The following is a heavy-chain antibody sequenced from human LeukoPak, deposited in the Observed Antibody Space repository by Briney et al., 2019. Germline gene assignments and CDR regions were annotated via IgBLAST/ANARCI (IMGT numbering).Heavy chain of an antibody. CDR3: ARDQGLTGYFDY. CDR2: INPSGGST. Sequence: ASVTVSRTTSGYSFTNYYMHWVRQAPGQGLEWMGIINPSGGSTNYAQKFQGRVTMTRDTSTSTVYMELSSLRSEDTAVYYCARDQGLTGYFDYWGQGTLVTVSS. J-gene: IGHJ4*02. CDR1: GYSFTNYY. V-gene: IGHV1-46*01. D-gene: IGHD3-9*01.